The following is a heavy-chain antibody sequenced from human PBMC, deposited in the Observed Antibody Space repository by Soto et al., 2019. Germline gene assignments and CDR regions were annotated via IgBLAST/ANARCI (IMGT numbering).Heavy chain of an antibody. CDR1: GYTFTGYW. CDR2: IYPGDSDT. CDR3: ARLGGGDYYDSSGSGAFDI. Sequence: GESLKISCQGSGYTFTGYWIAWVRQLPGKGLEWMGSIYPGDSDTRYSPSFPGAVTLPADKSTSTAYLQWSSLKASDTAMYYCARLGGGDYYDSSGSGAFDIWGQGTRVTVSS. V-gene: IGHV5-51*01. D-gene: IGHD3-22*01. J-gene: IGHJ3*02.